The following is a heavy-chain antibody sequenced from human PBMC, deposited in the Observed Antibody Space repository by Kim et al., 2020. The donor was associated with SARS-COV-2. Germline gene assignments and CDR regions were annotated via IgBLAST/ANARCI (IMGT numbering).Heavy chain of an antibody. D-gene: IGHD3-16*01. V-gene: IGHV3-48*01. CDR1: GFTFSSYT. CDR2: ISSSSSTI. CDR3: ARGVEGLGGPFDH. Sequence: GGSLRLSCAASGFTFSSYTMNWVRQAPGKGLEWVSSISSSSSTIYYADSVKGRFTISRDNAKNSLYLQMNSLRAEDTAVYYCARGVEGLGGPFDHWGRGTLVTVSS. J-gene: IGHJ4*01.